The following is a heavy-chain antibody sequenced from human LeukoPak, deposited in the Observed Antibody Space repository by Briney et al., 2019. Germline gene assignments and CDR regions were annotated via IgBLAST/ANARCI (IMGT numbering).Heavy chain of an antibody. CDR2: ISWNSGSI. V-gene: IGHV3-9*01. CDR1: GFTFDDYA. CDR3: AKDIKWFGEYAYGMDV. D-gene: IGHD3-10*01. Sequence: GGSLRLSCAASGFTFDDYAMHWVRQAPGKGLEWVSGISWNSGSIGYADSVKGRFTISRDNAKNSLYLQMNSLRAEDTALYYCAKDIKWFGEYAYGMDVWGQGTTVTVSS. J-gene: IGHJ6*02.